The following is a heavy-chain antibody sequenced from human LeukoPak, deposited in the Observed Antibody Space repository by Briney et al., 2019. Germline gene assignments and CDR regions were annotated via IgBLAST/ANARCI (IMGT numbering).Heavy chain of an antibody. CDR1: GGSISSYY. J-gene: IGHJ4*02. CDR2: IDYSGST. Sequence: PSETLSLTCTVSGGSISSYYWSWIRQPPGKGLEWIAYIDYSGSTNYNPSLKSRVTISVDTSRNQFSLKLSSVTAADTAVYYCARHGGSYSFDYWGQGTLVTVSS. CDR3: ARHGGSYSFDY. D-gene: IGHD1-26*01. V-gene: IGHV4-59*08.